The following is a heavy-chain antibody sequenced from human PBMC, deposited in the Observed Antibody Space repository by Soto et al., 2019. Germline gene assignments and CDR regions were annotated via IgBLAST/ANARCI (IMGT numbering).Heavy chain of an antibody. Sequence: QVQLVQSGADVKKPGSSVKVSCKASGGTFSSYAISWVRQAPGQGLEWMGGIIPICGTTNYARRFQGRVTITADKSTSTADMELRSLRSEATAVYYCARGTRSGIYYYYGLDVWGQGTTVTVSS. J-gene: IGHJ6*02. CDR1: GGTFSSYA. CDR2: IIPICGTT. V-gene: IGHV1-69*06. CDR3: ARGTRSGIYYYYGLDV. D-gene: IGHD1-26*01.